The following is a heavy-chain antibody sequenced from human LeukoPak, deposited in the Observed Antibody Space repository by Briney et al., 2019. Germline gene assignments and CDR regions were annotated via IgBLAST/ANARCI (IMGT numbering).Heavy chain of an antibody. J-gene: IGHJ4*02. D-gene: IGHD6-13*01. Sequence: ASVKVSCKASGFTFTSSAVQWVRQARGQRLEWIGWIVVGSGNTNYAQKFQERVTITRDMSTSTAYMELSSLRSEDTAVYYCAADSSSWLLLDYWGQGTLVTVSS. CDR3: AADSSSWLLLDY. V-gene: IGHV1-58*01. CDR2: IVVGSGNT. CDR1: GFTFTSSA.